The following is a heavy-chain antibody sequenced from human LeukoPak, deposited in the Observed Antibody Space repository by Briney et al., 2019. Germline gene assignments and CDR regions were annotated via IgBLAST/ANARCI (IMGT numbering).Heavy chain of an antibody. CDR1: GFTFSNCA. J-gene: IGHJ6*02. CDR2: ISGGGDTT. D-gene: IGHD6-19*01. Sequence: QSGGSLRLSCAASGFTFSNCAMSWVRQAPGKGLEWVSAISGGGDTTYYADSVTGRFTISRDNSKNTLHLQMNSLRTEDTAVNYCAKSSGSVWSYYYYTMEVWGQGTTVTVSS. V-gene: IGHV3-23*01. CDR3: AKSSGSVWSYYYYTMEV.